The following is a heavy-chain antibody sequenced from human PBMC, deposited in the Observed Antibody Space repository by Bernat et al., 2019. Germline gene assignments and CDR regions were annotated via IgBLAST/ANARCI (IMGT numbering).Heavy chain of an antibody. CDR1: GFTFSSSA. D-gene: IGHD3-10*01. CDR2: ISYDGSNK. CDR3: ARVMYSSGSYWFDP. J-gene: IGHJ5*02. V-gene: IGHV3-30-3*01. Sequence: QVQLVESGGGVVQPGRSLRLSCAASGFTFSSSAMHWVRQAPGKGLEWVAVISYDGSNKYYADSVKGRFTISRDNTKNTLYLQMNSLRADDTAVYYCARVMYSSGSYWFDPWGQGTLVTVSS.